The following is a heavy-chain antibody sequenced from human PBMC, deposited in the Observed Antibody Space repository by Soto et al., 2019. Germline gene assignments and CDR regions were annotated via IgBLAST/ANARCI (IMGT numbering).Heavy chain of an antibody. CDR2: TYYRSKRYN. Sequence: PSQTLSLTCAISGDSVSSNSAAWNWIRQSPSRGLEWLGRTYYRSKRYNNYAVSVKSRITINPDTSKNQFSLQVNSVSPEDTAVYYCARESYGSGSYDGMDVWGQGTTVTVSS. CDR1: GDSVSSNSAA. CDR3: ARESYGSGSYDGMDV. J-gene: IGHJ6*02. V-gene: IGHV6-1*01. D-gene: IGHD3-10*01.